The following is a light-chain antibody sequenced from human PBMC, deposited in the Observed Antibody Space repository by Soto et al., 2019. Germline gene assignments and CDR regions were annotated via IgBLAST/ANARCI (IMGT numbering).Light chain of an antibody. Sequence: EIVLTQSPGTLSVSPGERATLSCRASETISSDKLAWYQQKPGQPPSLLIYGTFSRATGIPDRFSGSGSGTDFTLTISRLEPEDSAIYYCQQYGSWTFSQGTKVEI. CDR3: QQYGSWT. V-gene: IGKV3-20*01. CDR1: ETISSDK. J-gene: IGKJ1*01. CDR2: GTF.